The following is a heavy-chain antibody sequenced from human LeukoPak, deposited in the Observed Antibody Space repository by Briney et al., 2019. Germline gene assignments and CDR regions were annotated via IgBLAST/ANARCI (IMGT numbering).Heavy chain of an antibody. J-gene: IGHJ6*02. Sequence: SETLSLTCTVSGGSISSYYWSWIRQPPGKGLEWIGYIYYSGSTNYNPSLKSRVTISVDTSKNQFSLKLSSVTAADTAVYYCARHSGISFSGMDVWGQGTTVTVSS. V-gene: IGHV4-59*08. D-gene: IGHD4-23*01. CDR1: GGSISSYY. CDR2: IYYSGST. CDR3: ARHSGISFSGMDV.